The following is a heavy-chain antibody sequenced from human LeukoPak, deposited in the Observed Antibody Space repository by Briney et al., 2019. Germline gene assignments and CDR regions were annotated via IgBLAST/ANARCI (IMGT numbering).Heavy chain of an antibody. CDR1: GFALSSYG. Sequence: GGSLRLSCAASGFALSSYGMNWVRQARGRGLEWLTYISSSSSNIYYAESVKGRFTISRDNAKSSLYLQMNNLRGEDTAAYYCAREGSSWSYYYYYYMDDWGKGTTVTVPS. D-gene: IGHD6-13*01. CDR3: AREGSSWSYYYYYYMDD. CDR2: ISSSSSNI. J-gene: IGHJ6*03. V-gene: IGHV3-48*04.